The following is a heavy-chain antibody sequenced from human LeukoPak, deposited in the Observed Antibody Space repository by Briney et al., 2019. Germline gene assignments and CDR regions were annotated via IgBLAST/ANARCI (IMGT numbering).Heavy chain of an antibody. CDR2: LSGGGDST. D-gene: IGHD4-23*01. V-gene: IGHV3-23*01. CDR1: GFTFSSYA. J-gene: IGHJ4*02. CDR3: AKIFNWYGGYFDY. Sequence: GGSLRLSCAASGFTFSSYAMSWVRQAPGKGLEWVSALSGGGDSTYYAHSVKGRLTISRDNSKNTLYLQMNSLRAEDTAVYYCAKIFNWYGGYFDYWGQGTLVTVSS.